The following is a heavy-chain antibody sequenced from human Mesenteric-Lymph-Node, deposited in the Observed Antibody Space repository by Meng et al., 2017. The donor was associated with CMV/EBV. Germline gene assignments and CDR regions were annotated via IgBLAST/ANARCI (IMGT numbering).Heavy chain of an antibody. J-gene: IGHJ4*02. D-gene: IGHD2-15*01. CDR1: GLTFSDSG. Sequence: GGSLRLSCAASGLTFSDSGMNWVRQAPGKGLEWVSAVSGSGDRTYSADSVKGRFTISRDNSKNTLYLQMNSLRAEDTAVYYCAKDGDIVVVVAANWGQGTLVTVSS. CDR3: AKDGDIVVVVAAN. V-gene: IGHV3-23*01. CDR2: VSGSGDRT.